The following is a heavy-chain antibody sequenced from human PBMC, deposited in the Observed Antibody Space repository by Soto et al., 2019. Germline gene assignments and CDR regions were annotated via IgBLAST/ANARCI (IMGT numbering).Heavy chain of an antibody. V-gene: IGHV4-59*12. D-gene: IGHD3-10*01. CDR2: IYYNGST. J-gene: IGHJ6*02. Sequence: SETLSLTCTVSGGSISSYYWSWIRQPPGKGLEWIGYIYYNGSTNYNPSLKSRVTISVDTSKNQFSLKLSSVTAADTAVYYCARRKLLWFGEARGYYYYGMDVWGQGTTVTVSS. CDR1: GGSISSYY. CDR3: ARRKLLWFGEARGYYYYGMDV.